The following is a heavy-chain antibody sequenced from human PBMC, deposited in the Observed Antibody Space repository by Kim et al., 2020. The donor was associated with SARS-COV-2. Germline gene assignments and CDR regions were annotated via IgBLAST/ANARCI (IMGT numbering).Heavy chain of an antibody. J-gene: IGHJ4*02. D-gene: IGHD3-10*01. CDR1: GFTFSTYT. CDR2: ISNDGSDK. CDR3: ARNHGSDY. V-gene: IGHV3-30*04. Sequence: GGSLRLSCAASGFTFSTYTMRWVRQAPGKGLEWVAVISNDGSDKVYAESVKGRFTISRDNSKSTLYVEMNSLRPEDTAVYYCARNHGSDYWGQGTLVSVSS.